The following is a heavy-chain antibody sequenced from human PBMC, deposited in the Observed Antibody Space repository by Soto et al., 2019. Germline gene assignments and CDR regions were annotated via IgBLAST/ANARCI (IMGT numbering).Heavy chain of an antibody. D-gene: IGHD3-22*01. CDR3: AKERGDDSSGYAAGDFDL. Sequence: EVQLLESGGGLVQPGGSLRLSCAASGFTFSSYAMSWVRQAPGQGLEWVSAISGSGGSTYYADSVKGRFTITRDNAKNTRKHQMNRRRAEDTAEDDCAKERGDDSSGYAAGDFDLWGRGTLVTVSS. CDR1: GFTFSSYA. J-gene: IGHJ2*01. CDR2: ISGSGGST. V-gene: IGHV3-23*01.